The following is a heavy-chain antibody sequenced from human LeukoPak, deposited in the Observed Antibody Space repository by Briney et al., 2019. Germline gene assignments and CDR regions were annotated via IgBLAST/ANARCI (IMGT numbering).Heavy chain of an antibody. J-gene: IGHJ5*02. CDR3: ARDRYGDYGYNWFDP. D-gene: IGHD4-17*01. CDR1: GFTFSSYS. V-gene: IGHV3-21*01. CDR2: ISSSSSYI. Sequence: GGSLRLSCAASGFTFSSYSMNWVRQAPGKGLEWVSSISSSSSYIYYADSVKGRFTISRDNAKNSLYLQMNSLRAEDTAVYYCARDRYGDYGYNWFDPWGQGTLVTVSS.